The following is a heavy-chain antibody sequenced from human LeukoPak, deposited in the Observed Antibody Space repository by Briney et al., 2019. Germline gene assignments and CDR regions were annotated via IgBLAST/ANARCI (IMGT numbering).Heavy chain of an antibody. CDR2: INPGVGST. CDR3: ATHSPAGYATGYIRRLDY. CDR1: GYSLTDSY. D-gene: IGHD5-24*01. V-gene: IGHV1-46*01. Sequence: ASVKVSCKASGYSLTDSYMHWVRQAPGQGLEWMGIINPGVGSTTYAQKFQDRVTVTRDTSTSTVYMELSSLRSEDTALYYCATHSPAGYATGYIRRLDYWGQGTLVTVSS. J-gene: IGHJ4*02.